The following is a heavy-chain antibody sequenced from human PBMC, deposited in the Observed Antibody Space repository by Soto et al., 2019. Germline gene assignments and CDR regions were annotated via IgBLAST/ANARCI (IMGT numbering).Heavy chain of an antibody. D-gene: IGHD6-19*01. Sequence: QAQLVQSGAEEKKPGPSVKVSCKASGYTFTGYAMHWVRQAPGQRLEWMGWINAGNGNTKYSQKFQGRVTITRDTSASTAYMELSSLRSEDTAVYYCARAVAVPADFDYWGQGTLVTVSS. CDR3: ARAVAVPADFDY. J-gene: IGHJ4*02. V-gene: IGHV1-3*05. CDR2: INAGNGNT. CDR1: GYTFTGYA.